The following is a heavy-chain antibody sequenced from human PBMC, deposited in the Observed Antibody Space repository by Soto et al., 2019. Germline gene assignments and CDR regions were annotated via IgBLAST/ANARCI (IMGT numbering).Heavy chain of an antibody. D-gene: IGHD3-16*01. Sequence: QVQLQESGPGLVKPSQTLSLTCTVSGGSISSGDYYWSWIRQPPGQGLEWIGYIYYSGSTYYNPPLKSRVTISVDTSKNQFSLKLSSVTAADTAVYYCARAVTWGASYFDYWGQGTLVTVSS. CDR3: ARAVTWGASYFDY. V-gene: IGHV4-30-4*01. J-gene: IGHJ4*02. CDR2: IYYSGST. CDR1: GGSISSGDYY.